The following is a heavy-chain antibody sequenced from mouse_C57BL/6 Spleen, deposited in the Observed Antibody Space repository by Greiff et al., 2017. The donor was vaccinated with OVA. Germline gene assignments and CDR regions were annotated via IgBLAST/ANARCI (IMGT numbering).Heavy chain of an antibody. D-gene: IGHD1-1*01. CDR2: IDPSDSYT. CDR3: ARRIYYYGSSYENYAIDY. CDR1: GYTFTSYW. J-gene: IGHJ4*01. Sequence: QVQLQQPGAELVRPGTSVKLSCKASGYTFTSYWMHWVKQRPGQGLEWIGVIDPSDSYTNYNQKFKGKATLTVDTSSSTAYMQLSSLTSEDSAVYYCARRIYYYGSSYENYAIDYWGQGTSVTVSS. V-gene: IGHV1-59*01.